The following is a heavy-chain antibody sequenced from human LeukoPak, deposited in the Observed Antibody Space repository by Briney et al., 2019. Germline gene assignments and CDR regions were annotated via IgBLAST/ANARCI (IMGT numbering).Heavy chain of an antibody. Sequence: SETLSLTCAVSGYSISSGYYWGWVRQPPGEGLEWIGSIYHSGSTYYNPSLKSRVTISVDTSKNQFSLKLSSVTAADTAVYYCARVGSGSYFDYWGQGTLVTVSS. J-gene: IGHJ4*02. CDR2: IYHSGST. CDR1: GYSISSGYY. CDR3: ARVGSGSYFDY. V-gene: IGHV4-38-2*01. D-gene: IGHD1-26*01.